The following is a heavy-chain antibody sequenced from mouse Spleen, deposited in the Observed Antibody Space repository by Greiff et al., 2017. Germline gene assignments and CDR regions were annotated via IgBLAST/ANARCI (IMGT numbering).Heavy chain of an antibody. V-gene: IGHV1-64*01. CDR1: GYTFTSYW. J-gene: IGHJ3*01. D-gene: IGHD1-2*01. CDR2: IHPNSGST. Sequence: VQLQQPGAELVKPGASVKLSCKASGYTFTSYWMHWVKQRPGQGLEWIGMIHPNSGSTNYNEKFKSKATLTVDKSSSTAYMQLSSLTSEDSAVYYCARGGLLRLETGFAYWGQGTLVTVSA. CDR3: ARGGLLRLETGFAY.